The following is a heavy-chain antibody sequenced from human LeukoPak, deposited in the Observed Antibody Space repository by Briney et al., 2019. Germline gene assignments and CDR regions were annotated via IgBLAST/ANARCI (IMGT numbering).Heavy chain of an antibody. CDR1: GGTFSSYA. V-gene: IGHV1-69*05. J-gene: IGHJ4*02. CDR2: IIPIFGTA. CDR3: ARDEVGALQNDY. Sequence: SVKVSCKASGGTFSSYAISWVRQAPGQGREWMGRIIPIFGTANYAQKFQGRVTITTDESTSTAYMELSSLRSEGTAVYYCARDEVGALQNDYWGQGTLVTVSS. D-gene: IGHD1-26*01.